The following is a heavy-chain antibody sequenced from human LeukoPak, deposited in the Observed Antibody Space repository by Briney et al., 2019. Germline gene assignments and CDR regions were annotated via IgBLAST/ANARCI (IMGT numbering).Heavy chain of an antibody. V-gene: IGHV4-61*02. CDR2: IYTSGST. CDR1: GGSLSSGSYY. Sequence: PSETLSLTCTVSGGSLSSGSYYWSWIRQPAGKGLEWIGRIYTSGSTNYNPSLKSRVTISVDTSKNQFSLKLSSVTAADTAVYYCARAYDYVWGSYPLFDYWGQGTLVTVSS. D-gene: IGHD3-16*02. J-gene: IGHJ4*02. CDR3: ARAYDYVWGSYPLFDY.